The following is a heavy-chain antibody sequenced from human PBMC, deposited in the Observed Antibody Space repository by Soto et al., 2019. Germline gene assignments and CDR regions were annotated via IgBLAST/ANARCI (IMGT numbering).Heavy chain of an antibody. V-gene: IGHV1-46*03. CDR2: INPSGGST. CDR1: GYTFTSYD. CDR3: ARDGYCSGGSCYLGY. J-gene: IGHJ4*02. Sequence: ASVKVSCKASGYTFTSYDMHWVRQAPGQGLEWMGIINPSGGSTSYAQKFQGRVTMTRDTSTSTVYMELSSLRSEDTAVYYCARDGYCSGGSCYLGYWGQGTLVTVSS. D-gene: IGHD2-15*01.